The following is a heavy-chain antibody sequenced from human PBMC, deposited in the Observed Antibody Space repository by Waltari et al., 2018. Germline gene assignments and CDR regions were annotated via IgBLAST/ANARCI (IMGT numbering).Heavy chain of an antibody. V-gene: IGHV1-3*01. Sequence: QVQLVQSGAEVKKPGASVKVSCKASGYTFTSYAMHWVRQAPGQRLEWMGWINAGNGNTKYSQKFQGRVTITRDTSASTAYMELSSLRSEDTAVYYCARGALVNSENYYFDYWGQGTLVTVSS. J-gene: IGHJ4*02. CDR1: GYTFTSYA. CDR2: INAGNGNT. D-gene: IGHD2-21*01. CDR3: ARGALVNSENYYFDY.